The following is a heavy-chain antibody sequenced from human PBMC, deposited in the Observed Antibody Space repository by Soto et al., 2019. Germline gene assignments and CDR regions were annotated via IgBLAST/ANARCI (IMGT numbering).Heavy chain of an antibody. CDR1: GGSISSYY. CDR2: IYYSGST. CDR3: AREEDDSSSSH. Sequence: SETLSLTCTVSGGSISSYYWSWIRQPPGKGLEWIGYIYYSGSTNYNPSLKSRVTISVDTSKNQFSLKLSSVTAADTAVYYCAREEDDSSSSHWGQGTLVTVSS. D-gene: IGHD6-6*01. J-gene: IGHJ4*02. V-gene: IGHV4-59*01.